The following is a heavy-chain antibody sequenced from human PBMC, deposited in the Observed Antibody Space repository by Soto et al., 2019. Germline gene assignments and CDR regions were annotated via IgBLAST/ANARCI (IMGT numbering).Heavy chain of an antibody. V-gene: IGHV1-18*01. CDR3: ARMGDGPYYYYGMDV. Sequence: QVQLVQSGAEVKKPGASVKVSCKASGYTFTSYGFSWVRQAPGQGLEWMGWINAYNGDTNYAQNLQXRXTWXADTSTHTAYMELRSLRSDDTAVYYCARMGDGPYYYYGMDVWGQGTTVTVSS. J-gene: IGHJ6*02. CDR1: GYTFTSYG. CDR2: INAYNGDT. D-gene: IGHD3-16*01.